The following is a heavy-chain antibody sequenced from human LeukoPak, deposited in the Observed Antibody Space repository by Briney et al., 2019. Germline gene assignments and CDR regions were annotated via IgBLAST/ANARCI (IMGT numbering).Heavy chain of an antibody. CDR2: IYYSGST. Sequence: SETLSLTCTVSGGSISSYYWSWIRQPPGKGLEWIGYIYYSGSTNYNPSLKSRVTISVGTSKNQFSLKLSSVTAADTAVYYCARKRGKYYDSRVHAFDIWGQGTMVTVSS. D-gene: IGHD3-22*01. CDR1: GGSISSYY. CDR3: ARKRGKYYDSRVHAFDI. V-gene: IGHV4-59*08. J-gene: IGHJ3*02.